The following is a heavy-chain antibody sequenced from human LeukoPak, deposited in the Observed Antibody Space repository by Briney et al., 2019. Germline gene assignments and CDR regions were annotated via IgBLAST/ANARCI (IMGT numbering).Heavy chain of an antibody. J-gene: IGHJ4*02. CDR1: GGSFSSYY. V-gene: IGHV4-34*01. CDR2: INHSGST. Sequence: PSETLSLTCAVYGGSFSSYYWSWIRQPPGKGLEWIGEINHSGSTNYNPSLKSRVTISVDTSKNQFSLKLSSVTAADTAVYYCARCTRITMVRGVIITGIYYFDYWGQGTLVTVSS. D-gene: IGHD3-10*01. CDR3: ARCTRITMVRGVIITGIYYFDY.